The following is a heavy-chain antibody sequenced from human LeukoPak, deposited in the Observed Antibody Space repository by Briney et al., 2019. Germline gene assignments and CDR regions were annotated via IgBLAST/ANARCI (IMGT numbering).Heavy chain of an antibody. D-gene: IGHD6-19*01. Sequence: SETLSLTCAVYGGSFSGYYWSWIRQPPGKGLEWIGSIYYSGSTYYNPSLKSRVTISVDTSKNQFSLKLSSVTAADTAVYYCARGPRGWYSSGWGQGTLVTVSS. CDR1: GGSFSGYY. V-gene: IGHV4-34*01. J-gene: IGHJ4*02. CDR2: IYYSGST. CDR3: ARGPRGWYSSG.